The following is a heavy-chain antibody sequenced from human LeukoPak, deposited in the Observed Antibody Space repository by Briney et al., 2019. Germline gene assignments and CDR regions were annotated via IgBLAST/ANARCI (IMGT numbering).Heavy chain of an antibody. CDR1: GYTFTGYY. D-gene: IGHD3-10*01. CDR3: ARADPTYYYGSGSYSFDY. J-gene: IGHJ4*02. CDR2: INPNSGGT. V-gene: IGHV1-2*02. Sequence: ASVKVSCKASGYTFTGYYMHWVRQAPGQGLEWMGWINPNSGGTNYAQKFQGRVTMTRDTSISTAYMELSRLRSDDTAVYYCARADPTYYYGSGSYSFDYWGQGTLVTVSS.